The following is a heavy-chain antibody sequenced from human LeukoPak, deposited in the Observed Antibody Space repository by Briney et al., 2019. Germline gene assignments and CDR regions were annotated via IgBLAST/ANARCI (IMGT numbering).Heavy chain of an antibody. Sequence: ASVKVSCKASGYTFTGYYMHWVRQAPGQGLEWMGWINPNSGGTNYAQKFQGRVTMTRDTSISTAYMELSRLRSDDTAVYYCAREGYCSSTSCYTGSELLFDYWGQGTLVTVSS. V-gene: IGHV1-2*02. CDR1: GYTFTGYY. CDR3: AREGYCSSTSCYTGSELLFDY. CDR2: INPNSGGT. J-gene: IGHJ4*02. D-gene: IGHD2-2*02.